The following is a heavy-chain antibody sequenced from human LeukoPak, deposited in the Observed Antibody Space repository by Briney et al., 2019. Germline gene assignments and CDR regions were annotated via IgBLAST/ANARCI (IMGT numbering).Heavy chain of an antibody. V-gene: IGHV1-69*13. Sequence: SVKVSCKASGDTFSSYAISWVRQAPGQGLEWMGGIIPIFGTANYAQKFQGRVTITADESTSTAYMELSSLRSEDTAVYYCASYGPGDSYGEIRLYYYYYMDVWGKGTTVTVSS. J-gene: IGHJ6*03. CDR3: ASYGPGDSYGEIRLYYYYYMDV. D-gene: IGHD5-18*01. CDR2: IIPIFGTA. CDR1: GDTFSSYA.